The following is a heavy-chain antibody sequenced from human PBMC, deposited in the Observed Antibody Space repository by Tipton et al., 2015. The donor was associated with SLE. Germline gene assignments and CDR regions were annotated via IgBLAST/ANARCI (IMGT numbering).Heavy chain of an antibody. CDR1: GFTFSSYA. CDR3: ARVLGSLTYYYAMDV. D-gene: IGHD3-10*01. Sequence: SLRLSCAASGFTFSSYAMHWVRQAPGKGLEYVSAISTNGGSTYYANSVKGRFTISRDNSKNTLYLQMGSLRAEDMAVYYCARVLGSLTYYYAMDVWGQGTTVTVSS. CDR2: ISTNGGST. J-gene: IGHJ6*02. V-gene: IGHV3-64*01.